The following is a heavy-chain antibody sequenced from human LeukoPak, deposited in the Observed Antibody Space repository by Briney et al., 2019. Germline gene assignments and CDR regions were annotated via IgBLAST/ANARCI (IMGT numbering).Heavy chain of an antibody. Sequence: GGCLRLSCAASVFTLSIYSMNWVRQAPGKGLEWVSSINSSSSYIYYADSVKGRFTISRDNAKNSLYLKMKSLRAEDRAGYYCGRDHDGGSYSPSASYWGQGTLVTVS. CDR2: INSSSSYI. V-gene: IGHV3-21*01. J-gene: IGHJ4*02. D-gene: IGHD1-26*01. CDR1: VFTLSIYS. CDR3: GRDHDGGSYSPSASY.